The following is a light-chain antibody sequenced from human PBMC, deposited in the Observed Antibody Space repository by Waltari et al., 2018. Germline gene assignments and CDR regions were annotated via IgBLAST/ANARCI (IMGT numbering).Light chain of an antibody. CDR1: QSVLYRSNYKNY. V-gene: IGKV4-1*01. Sequence: ELTQSPDSLPVTLGERATINCKSSQSVLYRSNYKNYLAWFQQKPGQPPKLLIRWASPRESGVPDRFSGSGSDTDFTLTISSLQAEDVAVYYCQQYLTLPYSFGQGTKLEIK. J-gene: IGKJ2*03. CDR3: QQYLTLPYS. CDR2: WAS.